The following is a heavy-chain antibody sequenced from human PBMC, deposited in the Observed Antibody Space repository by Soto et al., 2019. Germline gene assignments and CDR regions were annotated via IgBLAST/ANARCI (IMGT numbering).Heavy chain of an antibody. CDR2: ISWNSGSI. CDR3: AKDRGSAVEPRGLASDFDY. Sequence: EVQLVESGGGLVQPGRSLRLSCAASGFTFDDYAMHWVRQAPGKGLEWVSGISWNSGSIGYADSVKGRFTISRDNAKNSLYLQRNSLRAEDTALYYCAKDRGSAVEPRGLASDFDYWGQGTLVTVSS. D-gene: IGHD6-19*01. CDR1: GFTFDDYA. J-gene: IGHJ4*02. V-gene: IGHV3-9*01.